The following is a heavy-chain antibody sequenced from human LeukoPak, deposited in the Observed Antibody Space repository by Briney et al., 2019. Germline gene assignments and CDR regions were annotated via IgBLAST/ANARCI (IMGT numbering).Heavy chain of an antibody. V-gene: IGHV3-30*03. D-gene: IGHD3-16*02. Sequence: GGSLRLSCAASGFTFNSYVMHWVRQAPGKGLEWVAVISYDGSNKYYADSVKGRFTISRDNSKDTLYLQLSGLRADDTAIYYCARDMELSTWGPGTMVTVSS. CDR2: ISYDGSNK. CDR1: GFTFNSYV. J-gene: IGHJ3*01. CDR3: ARDMELST.